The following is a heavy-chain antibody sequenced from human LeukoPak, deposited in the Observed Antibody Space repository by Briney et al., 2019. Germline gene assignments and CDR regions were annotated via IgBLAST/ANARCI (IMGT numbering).Heavy chain of an antibody. CDR2: IYYSGST. CDR3: ARQEMMADAFDI. D-gene: IGHD5-24*01. CDR1: GGSISSGDYY. Sequence: PSQTLSLTCTVSGGSISSGDYYWSWIRQPPGKGLEWIGYIYYSGSTNYNPSLKSRVTISVDTSKNQFSLKLSSVTAADTAVYYCARQEMMADAFDIWGQGTMVTVSS. V-gene: IGHV4-61*08. J-gene: IGHJ3*02.